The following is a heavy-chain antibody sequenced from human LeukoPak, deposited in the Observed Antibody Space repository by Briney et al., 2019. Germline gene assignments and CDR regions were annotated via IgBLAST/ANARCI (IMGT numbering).Heavy chain of an antibody. V-gene: IGHV4-4*07. D-gene: IGHD4-17*01. Sequence: PSETLSLTCTVSGGSISSYYWSWIRQPAGKGLEWIGRIYTSGSTNYNPSLKSRVTISVDTSKNQFSLNLSSVSAADTAVYYCARGPTTSPQYSFDYWGQGNMVTVSS. CDR3: ARGPTTSPQYSFDY. J-gene: IGHJ4*02. CDR2: IYTSGST. CDR1: GGSISSYY.